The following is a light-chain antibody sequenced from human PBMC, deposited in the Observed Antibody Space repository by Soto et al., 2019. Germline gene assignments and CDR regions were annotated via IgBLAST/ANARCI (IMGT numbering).Light chain of an antibody. CDR3: QQYGSSPWT. Sequence: EIVLTQSPGTLSLSPGEISTLSCRASQSVSSSYLDWYQQKPGQAPRLLIYGASSRATGIPDRFSGSGSGTDFTLTISRLEPEDFAVYYCQQYGSSPWTFGQGTKVEIK. V-gene: IGKV3-20*01. J-gene: IGKJ1*01. CDR2: GAS. CDR1: QSVSSSY.